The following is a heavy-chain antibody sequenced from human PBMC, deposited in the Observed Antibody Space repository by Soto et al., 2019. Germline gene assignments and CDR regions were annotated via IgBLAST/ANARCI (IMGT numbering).Heavy chain of an antibody. CDR3: ARGVCSTSCYTRGMDV. CDR2: IIPILGTA. D-gene: IGHD2-2*02. CDR1: GGTFSSYA. Sequence: QVQLVQSGAEVKKPGSSVKVSCKASGGTFSSYAISWVRQAPGQGLEWMGGIIPILGTANYAQKVQGRVTMTADESTSTAYMELSSLRSEDTAVYYCARGVCSTSCYTRGMDVWGQGTTVTVSS. J-gene: IGHJ6*02. V-gene: IGHV1-69*01.